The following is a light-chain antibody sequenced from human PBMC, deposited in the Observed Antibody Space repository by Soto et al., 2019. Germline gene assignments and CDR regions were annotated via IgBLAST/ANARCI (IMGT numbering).Light chain of an antibody. J-gene: IGKJ5*01. Sequence: IALTQSRAILSLSPWARATLSFSASQSVSSSYLAWYQHKPGQAPRLLIHGASSRVTGIPDRFSGSGSGTDFTLTITSLEPEDFAVYYCQHRMNWPLTFGQGTRLEI. CDR3: QHRMNWPLT. CDR2: GAS. V-gene: IGKV3D-20*02. CDR1: QSVSSSY.